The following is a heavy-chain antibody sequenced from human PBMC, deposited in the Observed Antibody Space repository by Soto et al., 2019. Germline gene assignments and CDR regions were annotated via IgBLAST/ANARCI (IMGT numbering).Heavy chain of an antibody. V-gene: IGHV3-43*01. D-gene: IGHD3-16*02. CDR1: GFIFDDYS. Sequence: PGGSLRLSCAASGFIFDDYSMYWVRQAPGKGLEWVSLLSWDGRHTYYADSVKGRFTISRDNSKNTLYLQMNSLRAEDTAVYYCARESRITFGGVIANPNYWGQGTLVTVSS. CDR2: LSWDGRHT. J-gene: IGHJ4*02. CDR3: ARESRITFGGVIANPNY.